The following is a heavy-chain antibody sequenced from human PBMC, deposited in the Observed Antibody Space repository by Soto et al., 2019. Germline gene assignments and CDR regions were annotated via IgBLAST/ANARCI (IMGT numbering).Heavy chain of an antibody. CDR3: AKLPRDYGSGRYGMDV. D-gene: IGHD3-10*01. V-gene: IGHV3-23*01. CDR1: GFTFSSYA. CDR2: ISGSGGST. J-gene: IGHJ6*02. Sequence: EVQLLESGGGLVQPGGSLRLSCAASGFTFSSYAMSWVRQAPGKGREWVSAISGSGGSTYYADSVKGRFTISRDNSKNTLYLQMHSLRSEDTAVYYCAKLPRDYGSGRYGMDVWGQGTTVTFS.